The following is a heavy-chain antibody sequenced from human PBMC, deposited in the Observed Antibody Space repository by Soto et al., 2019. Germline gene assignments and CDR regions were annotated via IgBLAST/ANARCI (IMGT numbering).Heavy chain of an antibody. CDR1: GFTFSTYW. CDR3: ARQEDYYDPDY. V-gene: IGHV3-7*01. D-gene: IGHD3-16*01. Sequence: GGSLRLSCAASGFTFSTYWMSWVRQAPGKGLEWVANIKQDGSERYYVDSVKGRFTISRDNAKNSLYLQMNSLRAEDTAVYYCARQEDYYDPDYWGQGNMVTVSS. J-gene: IGHJ4*02. CDR2: IKQDGSER.